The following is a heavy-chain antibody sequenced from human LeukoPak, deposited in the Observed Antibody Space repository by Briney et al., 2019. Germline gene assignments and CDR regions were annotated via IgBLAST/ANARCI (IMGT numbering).Heavy chain of an antibody. CDR2: FDPEDGDT. J-gene: IGHJ6*03. Sequence: ASVKVSCKVSGYTLTELYMHWIRQTPGKGLEWMGGFDPEDGDTIYAQKFQGRITMTRDTSTNTAYMELSRLRSEDTAVYYCATGLPSHYYYRALWGKGTAVSVSS. CDR3: ATGLPSHYYYRAL. V-gene: IGHV1-24*01. CDR1: GYTLTELY.